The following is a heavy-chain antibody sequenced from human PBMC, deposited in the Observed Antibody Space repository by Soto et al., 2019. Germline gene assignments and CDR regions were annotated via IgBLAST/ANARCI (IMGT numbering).Heavy chain of an antibody. D-gene: IGHD2-2*01. J-gene: IGHJ6*02. CDR1: GGSISSSSYY. V-gene: IGHV4-39*01. CDR2: IYYSGST. Sequence: SETLSLTCTVSGGSISSSSYYWGWIRQPPGKGLEWIGSIYYSGSTYYNPSLKSRVTISVDTSKNQFSLKLSSVTAADTAVYYCARHLEGVVVPAATQTDYYYYYYGMDVWGQGTTVTVSS. CDR3: ARHLEGVVVPAATQTDYYYYYYGMDV.